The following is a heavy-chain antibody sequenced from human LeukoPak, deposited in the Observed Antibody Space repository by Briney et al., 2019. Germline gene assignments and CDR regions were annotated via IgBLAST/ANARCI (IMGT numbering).Heavy chain of an antibody. D-gene: IGHD3-10*01. CDR2: IRNDASKT. CDR1: GFSFSSVG. V-gene: IGHV3-30*02. CDR3: AKRAGSAWSAGA. Sequence: GGSLRLSCAASGFSFSSVGMHWVRQAPGKGLDWVAYIRNDASKTYYADSVKGRFSISRDNSKNTVYLQMNNLLPEDTAVYYCAKRAGSAWSAGAWGQGTLVTVSS. J-gene: IGHJ5*02.